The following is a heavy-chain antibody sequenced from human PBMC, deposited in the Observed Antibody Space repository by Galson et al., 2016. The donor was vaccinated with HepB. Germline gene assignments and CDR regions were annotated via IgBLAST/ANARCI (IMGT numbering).Heavy chain of an antibody. Sequence: TLSLTCTVSGGSISSGSYYWSWIRQPAGEGLEWIGRRSTSGSTHYNPSLKRRVTISVDTSKNQFSLKLSSVAAADTAGYYCAREFSRSSVKWRRYNYYYMDVWGKGTTVTVSS. D-gene: IGHD6-6*01. V-gene: IGHV4-61*02. CDR1: GGSISSGSYY. J-gene: IGHJ6*03. CDR2: RSTSGST. CDR3: AREFSRSSVKWRRYNYYYMDV.